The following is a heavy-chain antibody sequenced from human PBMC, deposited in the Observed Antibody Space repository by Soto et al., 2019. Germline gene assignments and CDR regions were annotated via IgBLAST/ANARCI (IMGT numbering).Heavy chain of an antibody. CDR3: TTDRRGDYTFDY. CDR2: IKSKTDGGTT. CDR1: GFTFSNSW. V-gene: IGHV3-15*07. D-gene: IGHD4-17*01. J-gene: IGHJ4*02. Sequence: EVQLVESGGGLVKPGGSLRLSCAASGFTFSNSWMNWVRQAPGKGLEWVGRIKSKTDGGTTDYAAPVKGRFTISRDDSKNTLYLQMNSLKTEDTAVYYCTTDRRGDYTFDYWGQGTLVTVSS.